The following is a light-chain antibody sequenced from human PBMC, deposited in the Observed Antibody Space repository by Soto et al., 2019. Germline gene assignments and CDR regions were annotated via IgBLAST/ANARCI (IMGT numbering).Light chain of an antibody. CDR2: AAS. CDR3: QQSYSTLYT. Sequence: DIQMPQPPSSLSASVGDRVTITCRASQSISSYLNWYQQKPGKAPMLLIYAASSLQTGVPSRFSGSGSGTDFTLTISSLQPEDFATYYCQQSYSTLYTFGQGTKLEIK. CDR1: QSISSY. V-gene: IGKV1-39*01. J-gene: IGKJ2*01.